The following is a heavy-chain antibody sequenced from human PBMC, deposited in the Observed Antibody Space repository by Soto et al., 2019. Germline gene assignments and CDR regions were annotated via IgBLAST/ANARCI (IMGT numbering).Heavy chain of an antibody. CDR3: TTVVRGSDSSTTFGP. CDR1: GFIFANVW. Sequence: GGSLRLSCTASGFIFANVWMNWVRQAPGKGLEWVGHIKSQTDGGTTDYAAPGKDRFTISKDDSKNTLYLQMDSLKTEDTAVYYCTTVVRGSDSSTTFGPWGQGTLVTVSS. CDR2: IKSQTDGGTT. D-gene: IGHD2-21*02. J-gene: IGHJ5*02. V-gene: IGHV3-15*07.